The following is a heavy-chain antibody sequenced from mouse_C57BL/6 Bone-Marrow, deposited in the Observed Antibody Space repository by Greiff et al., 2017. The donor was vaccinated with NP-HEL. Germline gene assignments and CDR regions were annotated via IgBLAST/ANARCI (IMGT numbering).Heavy chain of an antibody. V-gene: IGHV5-4*01. J-gene: IGHJ2*01. D-gene: IGHD4-1*01. CDR3: ARELGTVDY. Sequence: EVKLVESGGGLVKPGGSLKLSCAASGFTFSSYAMSWVRQTPEKRLEWVATISDGGSYTYYPDHVQGRFTISRDNAKNNLYLQMSHLKSEDTAMYYCARELGTVDYWGQGTTLTVSS. CDR1: GFTFSSYA. CDR2: ISDGGSYT.